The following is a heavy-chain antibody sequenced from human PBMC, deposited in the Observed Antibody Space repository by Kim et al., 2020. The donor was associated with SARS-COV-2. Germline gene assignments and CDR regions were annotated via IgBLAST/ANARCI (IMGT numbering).Heavy chain of an antibody. CDR2: ISGSGGST. V-gene: IGHV3-23*01. J-gene: IGHJ4*02. D-gene: IGHD3-3*01. CDR3: AKGGLGIFGVVITYYFDY. Sequence: GGSLRLSCAASGFTFSSYAMSWVRQAPGKGLEWVSAISGSGGSTYYADSVKGRFTISRDNSKNTLYLQMNSLRAEDTAVYYCAKGGLGIFGVVITYYFDYWGKGTLVTVSS. CDR1: GFTFSSYA.